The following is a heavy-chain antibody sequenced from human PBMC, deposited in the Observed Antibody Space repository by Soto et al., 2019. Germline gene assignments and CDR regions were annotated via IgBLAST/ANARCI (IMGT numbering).Heavy chain of an antibody. Sequence: GGSLRLSCAASGFTFNTYAMSWVRQAPGKGLEWVSAISGNGGRTYYAESVKGRFTVSRDNSKNTVYLQMSSLRADDMAVYHCAREPYSSGFFGYWGQGTLVTVSS. V-gene: IGHV3-23*01. CDR3: AREPYSSGFFGY. CDR1: GFTFNTYA. D-gene: IGHD6-19*01. J-gene: IGHJ4*02. CDR2: ISGNGGRT.